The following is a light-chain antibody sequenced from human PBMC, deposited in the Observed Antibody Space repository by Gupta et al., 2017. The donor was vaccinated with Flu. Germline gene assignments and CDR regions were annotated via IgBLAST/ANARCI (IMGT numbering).Light chain of an antibody. CDR3: QAWDSSNWV. CDR1: KLGDKY. Sequence: SYELTQPPSVSVSPGQTASITCSGDKLGDKYACWSQQKPGQSPVLVIYQDSKRPSGIPERFSGSNSGNTATLTISGTQAMDEADYYCQAWDSSNWVFGGGTKLTVL. V-gene: IGLV3-1*01. CDR2: QDS. J-gene: IGLJ3*02.